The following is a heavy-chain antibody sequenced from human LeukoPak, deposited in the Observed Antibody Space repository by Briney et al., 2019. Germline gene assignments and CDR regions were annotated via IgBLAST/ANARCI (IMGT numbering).Heavy chain of an antibody. V-gene: IGHV3-30*18. CDR3: AKGDGPDSRGYFDYWYFDL. D-gene: IGHD3-22*01. Sequence: PGGSLRLSCAASGFTFSNYGMHWVRQAPGEGLEWVAVISYDGSNEYYGDSVKGRFTISRDNSKNTLFLQMNSLRAEDTAVYYCAKGDGPDSRGYFDYWYFDLWGRGTLVTVSS. J-gene: IGHJ2*01. CDR1: GFTFSNYG. CDR2: ISYDGSNE.